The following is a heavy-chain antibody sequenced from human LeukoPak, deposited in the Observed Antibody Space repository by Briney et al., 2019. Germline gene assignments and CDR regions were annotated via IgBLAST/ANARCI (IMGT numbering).Heavy chain of an antibody. V-gene: IGHV4-59*01. CDR3: ARGGRNFDY. CDR1: NDSINDSY. Sequence: SETLSLTCTVSNDSINDSYWTWIRQPPGKRLGWIGYISNSGTTKYNPSLKSRVTISVDTSNNQISLRLRSVTGADTAVYFCARGGRNFDYWGQGTLVTVSS. J-gene: IGHJ4*02. CDR2: ISNSGTT. D-gene: IGHD1-26*01.